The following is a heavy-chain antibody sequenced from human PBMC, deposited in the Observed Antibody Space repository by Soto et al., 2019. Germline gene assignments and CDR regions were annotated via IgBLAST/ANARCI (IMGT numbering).Heavy chain of an antibody. J-gene: IGHJ4*02. CDR2: IYYSGST. CDR3: ARTYYYGSGSHHFDY. Sequence: SETLSLTCTVPGGSISSYYWSWIRQPPGKGLEWIGYIYYSGSTNYNPSLKSRVTISVDTSKNQFSLKLSSVTAADTAVYYCARTYYYGSGSHHFDYWGQGTLVTVSS. D-gene: IGHD3-10*01. V-gene: IGHV4-59*08. CDR1: GGSISSYY.